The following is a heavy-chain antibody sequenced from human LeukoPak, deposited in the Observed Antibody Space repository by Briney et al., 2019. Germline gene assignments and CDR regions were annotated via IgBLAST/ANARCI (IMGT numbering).Heavy chain of an antibody. D-gene: IGHD3-10*01. Sequence: PSETLSLTCTVSGGSVTSYYWSWIRQPPGKGLEWIGNIYYGGSTNYNPSLKSRVTISIDTSKNQFSLKLSSVTAADTAVYYCASTANYYGSGSYYKNWGQGTLVTVSS. CDR1: GGSVTSYY. CDR2: IYYGGST. V-gene: IGHV4-59*02. J-gene: IGHJ4*02. CDR3: ASTANYYGSGSYYKN.